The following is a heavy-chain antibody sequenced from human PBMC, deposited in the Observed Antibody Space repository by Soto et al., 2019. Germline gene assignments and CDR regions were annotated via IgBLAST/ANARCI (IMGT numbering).Heavy chain of an antibody. V-gene: IGHV4-30-2*01. CDR2: IYHSGST. Sequence: SETLSLTCAVSGGSISSGGYSWSWIRQPPGKGLEWIGYIYHSGSTYYNPSLKSRVTISVDRSKNQFSLKLSSVTAADTAVYYCARASRELLETQGLFDYWGQGTLVTVSS. CDR3: ARASRELLETQGLFDY. D-gene: IGHD1-1*01. J-gene: IGHJ4*02. CDR1: GGSISSGGYS.